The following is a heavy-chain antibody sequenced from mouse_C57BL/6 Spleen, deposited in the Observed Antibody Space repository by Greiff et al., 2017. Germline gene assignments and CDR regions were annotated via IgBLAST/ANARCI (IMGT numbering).Heavy chain of an antibody. D-gene: IGHD1-1*01. V-gene: IGHV1-5*01. J-gene: IGHJ1*03. CDR2: IYPGNSDT. CDR3: TYYYGSSYWYFDV. CDR1: GYTFTSYW. Sequence: EVQLQQSGTVLARPGASVKMSCKTSGYTFTSYWMHWVKQRPGQGLEWIGAIYPGNSDTSYNQKFKGKAKLTAVTSASTAYMELSSLTNEDSAVYYCTYYYGSSYWYFDVGGTGTTVTVSS.